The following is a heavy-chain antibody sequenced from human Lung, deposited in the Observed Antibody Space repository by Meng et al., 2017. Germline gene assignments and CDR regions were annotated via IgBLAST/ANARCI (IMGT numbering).Heavy chain of an antibody. CDR2: SNNSGST. D-gene: IGHD4-11*01. J-gene: IGHJ4*02. V-gene: IGHV4-34*04. CDR3: ARGPTTMAHDFDY. Sequence: QVQRQQGCGGTFNPWDTLDLSCVVSGVSFSDFNWSWIRQPPRKGLEWVGESNNSGSTNHNPTLEGRAAISVDTSQNNLSLKLSSVTAADSGVYYCARGPTTMAHDFDYWGQGTLVTVSS. CDR1: GVSFSDFN.